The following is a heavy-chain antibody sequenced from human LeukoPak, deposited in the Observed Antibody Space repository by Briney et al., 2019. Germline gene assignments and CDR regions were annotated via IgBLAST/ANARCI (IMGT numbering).Heavy chain of an antibody. Sequence: SETLSLTCAVSGYSISSGYHWGWIRQPPGKGLEGIGSIYHSGSNYYNPSLKSPVTISVDTSKNQFSLKLSSVTAADTAVYYCARARATELGTFPSLDYWGQGTLVTVSS. D-gene: IGHD7-27*01. CDR3: ARARATELGTFPSLDY. V-gene: IGHV4-38-2*01. CDR1: GYSISSGYH. J-gene: IGHJ4*02. CDR2: IYHSGSN.